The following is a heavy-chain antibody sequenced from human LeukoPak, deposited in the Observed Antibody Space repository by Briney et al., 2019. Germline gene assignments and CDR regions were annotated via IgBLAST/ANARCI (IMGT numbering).Heavy chain of an antibody. J-gene: IGHJ6*04. Sequence: GGSLRLSCAASRFTVSSNYMSWVRQAPGKGLEWVSVIYSGGSTYYADSVKGRFTISRDNAKNSLYLQMNSLRAEDTAVYYCAELGITMIGGVWGKGTTVTISS. D-gene: IGHD3-10*02. V-gene: IGHV3-53*01. CDR2: IYSGGST. CDR1: RFTVSSNY. CDR3: AELGITMIGGV.